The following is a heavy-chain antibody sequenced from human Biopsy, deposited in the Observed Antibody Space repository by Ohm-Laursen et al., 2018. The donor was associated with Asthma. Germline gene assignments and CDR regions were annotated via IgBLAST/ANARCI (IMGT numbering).Heavy chain of an antibody. CDR1: GYTFTGYY. CDR2: INPSGGST. J-gene: IGHJ4*02. CDR3: ARRGITGTTLDY. V-gene: IGHV1-46*01. Sequence: ASVTVSCKASGYTFTGYYTHWVRHAPGQGLEWVGIINPSGGSTSYAQKFQGRVTMTRDTSTSTVYMELSSLRSEDTAVYYCARRGITGTTLDYWGQGTLVTVSS. D-gene: IGHD1-7*01.